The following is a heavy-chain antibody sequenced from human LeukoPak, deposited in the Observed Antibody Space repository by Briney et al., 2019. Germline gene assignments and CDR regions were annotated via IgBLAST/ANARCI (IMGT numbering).Heavy chain of an antibody. V-gene: IGHV3-30*18. D-gene: IGHD1-26*01. Sequence: PGGSLRLSCAASGFTFNTYGMHWVRQAPGKGLEWVAIISYDGSNKYYADSVKGRFTISRDNSKNTLHLQMNSLRTEDTAVYYCAKDLVPWELRDDSYGMDVWGQGTTVTVSS. CDR2: ISYDGSNK. J-gene: IGHJ6*02. CDR3: AKDLVPWELRDDSYGMDV. CDR1: GFTFNTYG.